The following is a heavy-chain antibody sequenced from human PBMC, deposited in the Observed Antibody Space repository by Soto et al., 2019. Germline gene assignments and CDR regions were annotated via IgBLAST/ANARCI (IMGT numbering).Heavy chain of an antibody. CDR2: ISANNGNT. D-gene: IGHD2-2*02. V-gene: IGHV1-18*01. CDR1: GYTFTSYG. Sequence: ASVKVSCKASGYTFTSYGISWVRQAPGQGLEWMGWISANNGNTNYAQKFQGRVTMTRDTSTSTAYMELSRLRSDDTAVYYCARDIVVAPAAIRQYYYYGMDVWGQGTTVTVSS. CDR3: ARDIVVAPAAIRQYYYYGMDV. J-gene: IGHJ6*02.